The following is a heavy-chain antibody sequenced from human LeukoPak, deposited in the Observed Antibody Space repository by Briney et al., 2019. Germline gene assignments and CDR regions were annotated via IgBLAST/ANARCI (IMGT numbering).Heavy chain of an antibody. CDR2: MNPNSGNT. Sequence: ASVKVSCKACGYTFTSYDINWVRQAPGQGLEWVGWMNPNSGNTGSAQKVQGRITITMNTSISTAYMELSSLRSEDTAVYYCARIYYRRSVYHYYYMDGWGEGTTVTVSS. D-gene: IGHD3-10*01. J-gene: IGHJ6*03. CDR1: GYTFTSYD. V-gene: IGHV1-8*01. CDR3: ARIYYRRSVYHYYYMDG.